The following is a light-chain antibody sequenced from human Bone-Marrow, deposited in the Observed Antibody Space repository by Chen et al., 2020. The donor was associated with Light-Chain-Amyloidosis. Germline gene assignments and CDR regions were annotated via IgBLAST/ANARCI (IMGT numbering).Light chain of an antibody. CDR2: VAS. J-gene: IGKJ5*01. CDR3: QQRKDWPIT. V-gene: IGKV3-11*01. Sequence: EIVLTQSPATLSLSPGERATLSCRDSQSINNFLAWYQQKRGQAPRLLINVASDRATDIPARFSGSGSETDFTLTISSLEPEDFAVYYCQQRKDWPITFGQGTRLEIK. CDR1: QSINNF.